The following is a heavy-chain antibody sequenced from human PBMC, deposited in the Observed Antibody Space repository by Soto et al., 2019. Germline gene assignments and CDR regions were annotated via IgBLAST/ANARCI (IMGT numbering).Heavy chain of an antibody. D-gene: IGHD3-10*01. V-gene: IGHV3-30-3*01. J-gene: IGHJ4*02. CDR3: ARGTRVPRSNMDD. CDR1: GFTFSSYA. Sequence: QVQLVESGGGVVQPGRSLRLSCAASGFTFSSYAMHWVRQAPDKGLEWVAVISYDGSNKYYADSVKGRFTISRDNSKNTLYLQMNSLRAEDTAVYYCARGTRVPRSNMDDWGQGTLVTVSS. CDR2: ISYDGSNK.